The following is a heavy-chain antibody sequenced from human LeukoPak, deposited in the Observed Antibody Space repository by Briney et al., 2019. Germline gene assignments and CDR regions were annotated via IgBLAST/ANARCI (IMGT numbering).Heavy chain of an antibody. J-gene: IGHJ4*02. D-gene: IGHD1-26*01. Sequence: GGSLTLSCAASGFTYRRYSMNGVRDARGKGLVWLSSISSSRSYIYYADSVKGLFTISRDNAKNSLYLQMNSLRAEDTAVYYCAREREGHFDYWGQGTLVTVSS. CDR2: ISSSRSYI. CDR1: GFTYRRYS. CDR3: AREREGHFDY. V-gene: IGHV3-21*01.